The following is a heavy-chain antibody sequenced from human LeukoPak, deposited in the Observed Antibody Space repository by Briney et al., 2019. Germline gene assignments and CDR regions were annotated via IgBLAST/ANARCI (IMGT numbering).Heavy chain of an antibody. V-gene: IGHV1-2*02. CDR3: ARDLKQWLVRGYFDY. CDR2: INPNSGGT. Sequence: ASVKVSCKASRYTFTGYYMHWVRQAPGQGLEWMGWINPNSGGTNYAQKFQGRVTMTRDTAISTAYMELSRLRSDDTAVYYCARDLKQWLVRGYFDYWGQGTLVTVYS. CDR1: RYTFTGYY. D-gene: IGHD6-19*01. J-gene: IGHJ4*02.